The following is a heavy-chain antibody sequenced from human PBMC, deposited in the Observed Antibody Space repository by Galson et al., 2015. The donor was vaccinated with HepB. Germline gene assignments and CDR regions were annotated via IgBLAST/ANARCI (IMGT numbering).Heavy chain of an antibody. J-gene: IGHJ6*02. CDR2: ISGSGGGT. CDR3: SKDVGSIWNYYGVDD. V-gene: IGHV3-23*01. CDR1: GSTFSSHA. Sequence: SLRLSCAASGSTFSSHAMSWVRQAPGKGLEWVSAISGSGGGTYYADSVKGRFTTSRDNAKNKLFLQMNSQRAEATAVYYCSKDVGSIWNYYGVDDWGQGTTVTAAS. D-gene: IGHD2-2*01.